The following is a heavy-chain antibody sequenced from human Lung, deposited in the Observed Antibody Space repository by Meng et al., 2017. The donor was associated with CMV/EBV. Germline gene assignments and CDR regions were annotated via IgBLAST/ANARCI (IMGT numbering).Heavy chain of an antibody. D-gene: IGHD2-2*01. J-gene: IGHJ6*02. CDR3: ARAIIRGVPAVDYYYGMDV. Sequence: SVXVSXKASGGTFSSYAISWVRQAPGQGLEWMGGIIPILGIANYAQKFQGRVTITADKSTSTAYMELSSLRSEDTAVYYCARAIIRGVPAVDYYYGMDVWGQXTTVTV. CDR2: IIPILGIA. V-gene: IGHV1-69*10. CDR1: GGTFSSYA.